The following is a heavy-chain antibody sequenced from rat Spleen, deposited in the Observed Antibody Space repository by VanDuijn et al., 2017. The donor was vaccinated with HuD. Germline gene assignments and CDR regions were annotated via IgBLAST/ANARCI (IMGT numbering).Heavy chain of an antibody. Sequence: EVQLVESGGGLVQPGGSLKLSCAASGFIFNSYYMVWVRQAPTKGLEWVAYISTAGSNTFYRDSVKGRFTISRDNDKSTLHLQMDSLRSEDTATYYCARHEDYGGYSRDYFGYWGQGVMVTVSS. CDR2: ISTAGSNT. V-gene: IGHV5-25*01. D-gene: IGHD1-11*01. J-gene: IGHJ2*01. CDR1: GFIFNSYY. CDR3: ARHEDYGGYSRDYFGY.